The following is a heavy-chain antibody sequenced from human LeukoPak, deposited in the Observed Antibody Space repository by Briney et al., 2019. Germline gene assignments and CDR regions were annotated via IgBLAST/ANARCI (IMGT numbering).Heavy chain of an antibody. CDR3: ARNASDSGTSYFDY. V-gene: IGHV4-39*01. CDR2: IYYSGST. CDR1: GGSISSSSYY. J-gene: IGHJ4*02. D-gene: IGHD1-26*01. Sequence: PSETLSLTCTVSGGSISSSSYYWGWIRQPPGKGLEWIGSIYYSGSTSYNPSLKSRVTISVDTSKNQFSLKLGSVTAAYTAVYYCARNASDSGTSYFDYWGQGTLVTVSS.